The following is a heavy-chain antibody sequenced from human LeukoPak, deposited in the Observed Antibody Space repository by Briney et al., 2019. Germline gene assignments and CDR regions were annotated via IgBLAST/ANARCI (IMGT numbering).Heavy chain of an antibody. CDR2: ISGSGGTT. CDR3: ARGWYNSGYYCDY. J-gene: IGHJ4*02. V-gene: IGHV3-23*01. D-gene: IGHD6-19*01. CDR1: GFTFSSYA. Sequence: GGSLRLSCAASGFTFSSYAMSWVRQAPGKGLEWVSAISGSGGTTYYADSVKGRFTISRDNSKNTLYVQMNSLRAEDTAVYYCARGWYNSGYYCDYWGQGTLVTVSS.